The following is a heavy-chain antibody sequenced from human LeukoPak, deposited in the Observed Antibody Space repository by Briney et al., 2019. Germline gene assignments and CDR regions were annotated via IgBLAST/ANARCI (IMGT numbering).Heavy chain of an antibody. J-gene: IGHJ4*02. V-gene: IGHV3-7*01. CDR3: AREGGWTRDY. D-gene: IGHD6-19*01. CDR1: GFTFTSYW. Sequence: PGGSLRLSCAASGFTFTSYWVTWVRQAPGKGLEWVANIKQDGSEKYYVDSVKGRFTISRDNAKNSLSLQMNSLRAEDTAVCYCAREGGWTRDYWGQGALVTVSS. CDR2: IKQDGSEK.